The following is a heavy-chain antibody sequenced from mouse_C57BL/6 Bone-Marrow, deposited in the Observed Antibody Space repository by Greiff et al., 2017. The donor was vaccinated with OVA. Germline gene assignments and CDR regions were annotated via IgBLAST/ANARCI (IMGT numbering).Heavy chain of an antibody. J-gene: IGHJ1*03. V-gene: IGHV1-52*01. Sequence: VQLQQPGAELVRPGSSVKLSCKASGYTFTSYWMHWVKQRPIQGLEWIGNIDPSDSETHYNQKFKDKATLTVDKSSSTAYMQLSSLTSEDSAVYYCARRGVYSNYWYFDVWGTGTTVTVSS. CDR2: IDPSDSET. CDR1: GYTFTSYW. D-gene: IGHD2-5*01. CDR3: ARRGVYSNYWYFDV.